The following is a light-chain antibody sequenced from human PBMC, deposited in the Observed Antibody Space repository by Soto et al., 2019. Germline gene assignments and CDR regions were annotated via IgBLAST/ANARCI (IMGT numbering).Light chain of an antibody. CDR3: SSYAGSRYVV. Sequence: QSALTQPPSASGSPGQSVTISCTGTSSDVGGYNYVSWYQQHPGKAPKLMIYEVSKRPSGVPDRFSGSKSGNTASLTVSGLQAEDEADYYCSSYAGSRYVVFGGGTKVTVL. J-gene: IGLJ2*01. CDR2: EVS. V-gene: IGLV2-8*01. CDR1: SSDVGGYNY.